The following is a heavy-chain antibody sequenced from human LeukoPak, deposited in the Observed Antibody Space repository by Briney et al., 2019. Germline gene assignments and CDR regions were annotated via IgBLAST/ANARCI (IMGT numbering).Heavy chain of an antibody. CDR2: ISYDGSNK. CDR1: GFTFSSYA. D-gene: IGHD2/OR15-2a*01. Sequence: GGSLRLSCAASGFTFSSYAMHWVRQAPGKGLEWVAVISYDGSNKYYADSVKGRFTISRDNSKNTLYLQMNSLRAEDTAVYYCARDFSDRDAFDIWGHGTMVTVSS. V-gene: IGHV3-30-3*01. CDR3: ARDFSDRDAFDI. J-gene: IGHJ3*02.